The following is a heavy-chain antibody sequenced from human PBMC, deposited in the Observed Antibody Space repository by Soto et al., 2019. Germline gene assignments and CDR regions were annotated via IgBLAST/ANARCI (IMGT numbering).Heavy chain of an antibody. D-gene: IGHD3-10*01. CDR1: GFKFEEYA. J-gene: IGHJ4*02. Sequence: EVRLVESGGGPAQPGGSLRLSCAASGFKFEEYAMQWVRQGPGKGLEWVSGINWNSGSKDYADSVKGRFTISRDNVKKSLFLQMDSLRTEDTALYYCAAKKGDVLLWFGELVHWGQGTLVTVSS. CDR3: AAKKGDVLLWFGELVH. V-gene: IGHV3-9*01. CDR2: INWNSGSK.